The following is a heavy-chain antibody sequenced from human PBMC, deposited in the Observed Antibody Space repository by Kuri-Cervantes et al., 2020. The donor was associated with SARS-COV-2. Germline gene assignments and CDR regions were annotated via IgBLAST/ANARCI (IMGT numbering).Heavy chain of an antibody. V-gene: IGHV3-23*01. Sequence: GESLKISCAASGFTFSSYAMSWVRQAPGKGLEWVSAISGSGGSTYYADSVKGRLTISRDNSKNTLYLQMNSLRAEDTAVYYCANSLLLSLDYWGQGTLVTVSS. CDR3: ANSLLLSLDY. D-gene: IGHD1-26*01. CDR2: ISGSGGST. J-gene: IGHJ4*02. CDR1: GFTFSSYA.